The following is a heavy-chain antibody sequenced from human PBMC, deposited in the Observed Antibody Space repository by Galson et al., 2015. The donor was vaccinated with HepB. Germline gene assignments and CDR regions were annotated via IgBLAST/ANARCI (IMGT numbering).Heavy chain of an antibody. J-gene: IGHJ5*02. CDR2: ISSSSIDT. D-gene: IGHD2-21*02. CDR1: GFTFSDYY. Sequence: SLRLSCAASGFTFSDYYMSWIRQAPGKGLEWVSYISSSSIDTKYADSVKGRFTISRDNAKNSLYLQMNSLRAEDTAVYYCARDRATDSDWEGFDPWGQGTLVTVSS. CDR3: ARDRATDSDWEGFDP. V-gene: IGHV3-11*06.